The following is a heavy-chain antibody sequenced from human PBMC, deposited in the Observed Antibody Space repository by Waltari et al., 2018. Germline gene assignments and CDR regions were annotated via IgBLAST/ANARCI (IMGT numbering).Heavy chain of an antibody. V-gene: IGHV3-21*02. Sequence: EVQLVESGGGLVKPGGSQRPPCAASGSTFRPLSLTWVRQAPGKGLEGVASISSSSSYIYYADSVKGRFTISRDNAKNSLSLQMNSLRAEDTAVYYCARAHSYGSSDYYYMDVWGNGTTVTVSS. D-gene: IGHD5-18*01. J-gene: IGHJ6*03. CDR1: GSTFRPLS. CDR3: ARAHSYGSSDYYYMDV. CDR2: ISSSSSYI.